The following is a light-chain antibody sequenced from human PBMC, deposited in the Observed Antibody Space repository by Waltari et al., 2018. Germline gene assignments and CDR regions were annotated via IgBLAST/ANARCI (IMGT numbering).Light chain of an antibody. CDR1: SSDAGTYNY. CDR3: SSYISSSTLEL. V-gene: IGLV2-14*03. CDR2: DVS. J-gene: IGLJ2*01. Sequence: QSALTQPASVSGSPGQSFTISCTGTSSDAGTYNYVSWYQQHPGKTPKLMIFDVSIRPSGVSNRFSGSKSGNTASLTISGLQAEDEADYYCSSYISSSTLELFGGGTSLTVL.